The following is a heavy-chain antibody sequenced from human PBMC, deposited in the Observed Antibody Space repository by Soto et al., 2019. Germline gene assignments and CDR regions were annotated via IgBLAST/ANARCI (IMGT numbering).Heavy chain of an antibody. Sequence: GWSVRLSCAASVFTFITFALQWVRQAPGEGLEWVALISHDGRIEKYADSVKGRFTISRDNSKNTLYMQMDSLRLEDTGVYYCARDGLPDDFRSGGYWFDPWGQGTQVTVSS. CDR3: ARDGLPDDFRSGGYWFDP. J-gene: IGHJ5*02. CDR1: VFTFITFA. D-gene: IGHD3-3*01. CDR2: ISHDGRIE. V-gene: IGHV3-30-3*01.